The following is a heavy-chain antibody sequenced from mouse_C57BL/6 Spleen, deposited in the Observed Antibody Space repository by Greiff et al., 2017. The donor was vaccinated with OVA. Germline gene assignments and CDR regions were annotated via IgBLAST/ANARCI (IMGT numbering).Heavy chain of an antibody. CDR2: IYPGDGDT. CDR3: ARGDYGSSVFAY. CDR1: GYAFSSYW. D-gene: IGHD1-1*01. J-gene: IGHJ3*01. Sequence: VQLRQSGAELVKPGASVKISCKASGYAFSSYWMNWVKQRPGKGLEWIGQIYPGDGDTNYNGKFKGKATLTADKSSSTAYMQLSSLTSEDSAVYFCARGDYGSSVFAYWGQGTLVTVSA. V-gene: IGHV1-80*01.